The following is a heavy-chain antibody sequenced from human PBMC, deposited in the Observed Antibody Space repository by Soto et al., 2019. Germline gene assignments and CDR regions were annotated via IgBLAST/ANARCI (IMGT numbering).Heavy chain of an antibody. CDR3: ASYSSSSRVCDY. Sequence: SQNLSLTCALSVESVCSSIVAWCWIRECPAIGLEWLGRTYYRSNCYNDYPVSVKSRTTNIPNTSKNQFSLPLNSLTPEDTAVYYCASYSSSSRVCDYWGQGTLVTVSS. V-gene: IGHV6-1*01. CDR2: TYYRSNCYN. CDR1: VESVCSSIVA. J-gene: IGHJ4*02. D-gene: IGHD6-6*01.